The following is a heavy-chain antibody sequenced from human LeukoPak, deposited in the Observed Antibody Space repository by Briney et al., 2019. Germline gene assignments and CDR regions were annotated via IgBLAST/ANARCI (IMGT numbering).Heavy chain of an antibody. Sequence: GESLKISCTASGFTFSSYDMHWVRQDKGKGLEWVSAISTAGDPYYLGSVKGRFTISRENAKNSFYLQMNSLRAGDTAVYYCAGQARPGSAEGAFDIWGQGTMVTVSS. CDR1: GFTFSSYD. V-gene: IGHV3-13*05. J-gene: IGHJ3*02. CDR3: AGQARPGSAEGAFDI. CDR2: ISTAGDP. D-gene: IGHD2-2*01.